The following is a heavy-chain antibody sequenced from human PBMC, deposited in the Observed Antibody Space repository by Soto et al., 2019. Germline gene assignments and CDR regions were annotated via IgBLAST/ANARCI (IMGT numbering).Heavy chain of an antibody. CDR3: AGSGYYHNSGMDV. D-gene: IGHD3-22*01. Sequence: SETLSLTCTVSGGSISSYYWSWIRQPPGKGLEWIGYIYYSGSTNYNPSLKSRVNISVDTSKNQISMKLSSVTAADTAVFYCAGSGYYHNSGMDVWGQGTTVTVSS. CDR1: GGSISSYY. J-gene: IGHJ6*02. V-gene: IGHV4-59*12. CDR2: IYYSGST.